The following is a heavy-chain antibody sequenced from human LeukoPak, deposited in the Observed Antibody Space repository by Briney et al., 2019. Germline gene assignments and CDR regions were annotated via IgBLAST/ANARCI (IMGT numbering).Heavy chain of an antibody. J-gene: IGHJ4*02. D-gene: IGHD6-19*01. Sequence: GGSLRLSCAASGFTFSSYSMNWVRQAPGKGLEWVSSISRSSSYIYYADSVKGRFTISRANAKNSLYLQMNSLRAEDTAVYYCASVPGIAVAAPHWGQGTLVTVSS. V-gene: IGHV3-21*01. CDR2: ISRSSSYI. CDR3: ASVPGIAVAAPH. CDR1: GFTFSSYS.